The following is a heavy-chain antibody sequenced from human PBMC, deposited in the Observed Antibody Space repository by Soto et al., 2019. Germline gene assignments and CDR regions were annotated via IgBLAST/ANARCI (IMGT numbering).Heavy chain of an antibody. D-gene: IGHD6-6*01. J-gene: IGHJ4*02. CDR3: ARGGGHIAARRLYYFDY. Sequence: QVQLVQSGAEVKKPGSSVKVSCKASGGTFSSYAISWVRQAPGQGLEWMGGIIPIFGTANYAQKFQGRVTITADESTSTAYMELSSLSSEDTAVYYCARGGGHIAARRLYYFDYWGQGTLVTVSS. CDR1: GGTFSSYA. V-gene: IGHV1-69*01. CDR2: IIPIFGTA.